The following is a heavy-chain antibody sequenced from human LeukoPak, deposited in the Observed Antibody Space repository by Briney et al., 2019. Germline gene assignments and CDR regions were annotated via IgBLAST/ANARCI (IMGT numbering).Heavy chain of an antibody. J-gene: IGHJ5*01. D-gene: IGHD3-22*01. CDR3: AKDNPKIAPRYYYDGSVYPLDS. V-gene: IGHV3-33*06. CDR1: GFTFSSYG. Sequence: GGSLRLSCAASGFTFSSYGMHWVRQAPGKGLEWVAVIWYDGSNKYYADSVKGRFTISRDNSKNTLYLQMNSLRAEDTAVYYCAKDNPKIAPRYYYDGSVYPLDSWGQGTLVTVSS. CDR2: IWYDGSNK.